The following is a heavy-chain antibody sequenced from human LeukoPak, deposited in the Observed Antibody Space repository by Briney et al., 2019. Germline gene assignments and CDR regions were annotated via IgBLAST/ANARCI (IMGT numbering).Heavy chain of an antibody. D-gene: IGHD5-12*01. Sequence: GGSLRLSCAASGFPFSSYAMSWVRQAPGKGLEWVSAISGGDGTTYYADSVKGRFTISRDNSKNTLYLQMNSLRAEDTAVYYCATLVATTQFDYWGQGTLVTVSS. V-gene: IGHV3-23*01. J-gene: IGHJ4*02. CDR3: ATLVATTQFDY. CDR1: GFPFSSYA. CDR2: ISGGDGTT.